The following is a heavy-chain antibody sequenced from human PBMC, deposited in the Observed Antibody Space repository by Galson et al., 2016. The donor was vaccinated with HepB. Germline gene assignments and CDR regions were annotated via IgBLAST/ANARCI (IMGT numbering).Heavy chain of an antibody. CDR2: VYYTGST. CDR1: GGSVSRSAYY. Sequence: SETLSLTCTVSGGSVSRSAYYWSWIRRPPGKGLEWIGHVYYTGSTNYYPSLTSRVTMSVDTSKNEFSLKLSSVTAADTAVYYCARGLITWYFDLWGRGTLVTVSS. D-gene: IGHD2-8*01. J-gene: IGHJ2*01. CDR3: ARGLITWYFDL. V-gene: IGHV4-61*08.